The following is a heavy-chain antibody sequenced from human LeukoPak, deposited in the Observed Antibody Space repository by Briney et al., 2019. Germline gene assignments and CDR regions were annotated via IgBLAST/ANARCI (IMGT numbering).Heavy chain of an antibody. V-gene: IGHV4-61*02. CDR2: MYTSGST. D-gene: IGHD6-13*01. CDR3: ARGTGYSSSWPPH. J-gene: IGHJ4*02. Sequence: PSETLSLTCTVSGGSISSGSYYWSWIRQPAGQGLEYIGRMYTSGSTNYNPSLKSRVTISVDTSKNQFSLKLSSVTAADTAVYYCARGTGYSSSWPPHWGQGTLVTVSS. CDR1: GGSISSGSYY.